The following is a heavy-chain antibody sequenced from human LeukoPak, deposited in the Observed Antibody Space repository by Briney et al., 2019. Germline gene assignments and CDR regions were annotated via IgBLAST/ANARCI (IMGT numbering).Heavy chain of an antibody. J-gene: IGHJ6*03. CDR2: ISYDGSNK. Sequence: PGGSLRLSCAASGFTFSSYGMHWVRQAPGKGLEWVAVISYDGSNKYYVDSVKGRFTISRDNSKNTLYLQMNSLRAEDTAVYYCAKSESGWFVYYYYYMDVWGKGTTVTVSS. CDR3: AKSESGWFVYYYYYMDV. CDR1: GFTFSSYG. D-gene: IGHD6-19*01. V-gene: IGHV3-30*18.